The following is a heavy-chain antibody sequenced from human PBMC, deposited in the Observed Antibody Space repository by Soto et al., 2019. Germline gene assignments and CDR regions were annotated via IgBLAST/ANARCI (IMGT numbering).Heavy chain of an antibody. CDR1: GGSISSSSW. J-gene: IGHJ3*01. Sequence: HLQESGPGLVKPSGTLSLTCDVSGGSISSSSWWTWVRQSPGKGLEWIGEIYHAGSPNYNPSLQSRVTILADKSKHHFYLRLTSVTAADTAIYYCARGLSFRGDFDVWGQGTTVTVSS. CDR3: ARGLSFRGDFDV. V-gene: IGHV4-4*02. CDR2: IYHAGSP. D-gene: IGHD2-21*02.